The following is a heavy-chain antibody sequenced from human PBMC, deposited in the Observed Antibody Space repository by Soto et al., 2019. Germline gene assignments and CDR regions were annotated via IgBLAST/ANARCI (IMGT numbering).Heavy chain of an antibody. CDR1: GFTFSDYA. J-gene: IGHJ6*03. CDR2: ISGSGDNT. D-gene: IGHD3-3*01. Sequence: GGSLRLSCAASGFTFSDYALSWVRQAPGKGLEWVSTISGSGDNTYHADSVKGRITVSRDNSKNTLYLQMSSLSAEDTAVYYCPIFGNNNNHYYYYMDVWGKGTTVTVSS. CDR3: PIFGNNNNHYYYYMDV. V-gene: IGHV3-23*01.